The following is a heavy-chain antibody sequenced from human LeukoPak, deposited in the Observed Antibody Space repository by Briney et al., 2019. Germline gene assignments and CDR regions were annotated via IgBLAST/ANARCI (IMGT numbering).Heavy chain of an antibody. V-gene: IGHV4-39*01. J-gene: IGHJ4*02. CDR2: IYYSGST. D-gene: IGHD6-13*01. CDR1: GGSISSSSYY. Sequence: KPSETLSLTCTVSGGSISSSSYYWGWIRQPPGRGLEWIGSIYYSGSTYYNPSLKSRVTISVDTSKNQFSLKLTSVTAADTAVYYCARKSSSWSTLYYFDYWGQGALVTVSS. CDR3: ARKSSSWSTLYYFDY.